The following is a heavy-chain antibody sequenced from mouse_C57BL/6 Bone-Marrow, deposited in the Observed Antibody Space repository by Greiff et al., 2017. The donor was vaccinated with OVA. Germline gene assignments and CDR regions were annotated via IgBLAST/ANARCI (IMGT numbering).Heavy chain of an antibody. Sequence: QVQLQQPGAELVMPGASVKLSCKASGYTFTSYWMHWVKQRPGHGLEWIGEIDPSDSYTNYNQKFKGKSTLTVDKSSSTAYMQLSSLTSEDAAGYYCARDGYSPVVACWGQGTLVTVSA. V-gene: IGHV1-69*01. J-gene: IGHJ3*01. CDR1: GYTFTSYW. D-gene: IGHD2-3*01. CDR2: IDPSDSYT. CDR3: ARDGYSPVVAC.